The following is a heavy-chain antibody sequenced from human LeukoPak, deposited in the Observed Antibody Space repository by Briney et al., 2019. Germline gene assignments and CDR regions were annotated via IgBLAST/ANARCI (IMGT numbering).Heavy chain of an antibody. CDR3: ARSGGSSWYLSAHYYYGMDV. D-gene: IGHD6-13*01. J-gene: IGHJ6*02. Sequence: ASVTVSCKASGYTFTSYDINWVRQATGQGLEWMGWMNPNSGNTGYAQKFQGRVTMTRNTSISTAYMELSSLRSEDTAVYYCARSGGSSWYLSAHYYYGMDVWGQGTTVTVSS. CDR2: MNPNSGNT. CDR1: GYTFTSYD. V-gene: IGHV1-8*01.